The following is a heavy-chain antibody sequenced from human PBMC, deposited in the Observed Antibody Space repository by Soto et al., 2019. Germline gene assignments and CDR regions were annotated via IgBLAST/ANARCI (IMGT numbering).Heavy chain of an antibody. V-gene: IGHV4-31*03. Sequence: SETLSLTCTVSGGSISSGGYYWSCIRQHPGKGLEWIGYIYYSGSTYYNPSLKSRVTISVDTSKNQFSLKLSSVTAADTAVYYCARGHCSGGSCYEHWFDPWGQGTLVTVSS. CDR3: ARGHCSGGSCYEHWFDP. J-gene: IGHJ5*02. CDR1: GGSISSGGYY. CDR2: IYYSGST. D-gene: IGHD2-15*01.